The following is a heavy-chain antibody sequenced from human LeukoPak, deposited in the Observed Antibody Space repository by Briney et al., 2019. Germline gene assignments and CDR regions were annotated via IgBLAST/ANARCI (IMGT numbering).Heavy chain of an antibody. CDR1: GGTFSSYA. CDR2: IIPIFGTA. Sequence: ASVKVSCKASGGTFSSYAISWVRQAPGQGLEWMGGIIPIFGTANYAQKFQGRVTITADESTSTAYMELSSLRSEDTAVYYCARGVLRDSSGYTFVSLPTSNDAFDIWGQGTMVTVSS. V-gene: IGHV1-69*13. CDR3: ARGVLRDSSGYTFVSLPTSNDAFDI. J-gene: IGHJ3*02. D-gene: IGHD3-22*01.